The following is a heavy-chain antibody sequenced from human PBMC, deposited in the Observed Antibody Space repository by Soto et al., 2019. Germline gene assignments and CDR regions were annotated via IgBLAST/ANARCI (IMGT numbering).Heavy chain of an antibody. J-gene: IGHJ6*02. Sequence: GGSLRLSCAASGCTFSSYSMNWVRQAPGKGLEWVSSISCSTSYIYYADSVKGRFTISRDNAKNSLYLQMNSLRAEDTAVYYCARVVDYCDPYYYYGMDVWGQGTTVTVSS. CDR2: ISCSTSYI. V-gene: IGHV3-21*01. D-gene: IGHD3-22*01. CDR3: ARVVDYCDPYYYYGMDV. CDR1: GCTFSSYS.